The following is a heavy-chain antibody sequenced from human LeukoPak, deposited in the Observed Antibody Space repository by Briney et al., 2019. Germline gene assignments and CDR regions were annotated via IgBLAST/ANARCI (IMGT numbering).Heavy chain of an antibody. D-gene: IGHD3-22*01. Sequence: PTGGSLRLSCATSGFSFSPYPMNWVRQAPGKGLEWISYISSSSSTVYYADPVKGRFTISRDNAKNSLYLQMNSLRAEDTAVYYCARLSPSLYDSSAYRANWGQGTLVTVSS. CDR2: ISSSSSTV. CDR3: ARLSPSLYDSSAYRAN. J-gene: IGHJ4*02. CDR1: GFSFSPYP. V-gene: IGHV3-48*01.